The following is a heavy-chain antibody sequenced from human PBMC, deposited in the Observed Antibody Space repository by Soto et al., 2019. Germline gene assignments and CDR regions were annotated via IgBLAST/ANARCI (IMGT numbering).Heavy chain of an antibody. CDR2: IKQDGSEK. V-gene: IGHV3-7*01. D-gene: IGHD2-15*01. Sequence: GGSLRLSCAASGFTFSSYWMSWVRQAPGKGLEWVANIKQDGSEKYYVDSVKGRFTISRDNAKNSLYLQMNSLRAEDTAVYYCARKTGGYCSGGSCYPNWFDPWGQGTLVTAPQ. J-gene: IGHJ5*02. CDR3: ARKTGGYCSGGSCYPNWFDP. CDR1: GFTFSSYW.